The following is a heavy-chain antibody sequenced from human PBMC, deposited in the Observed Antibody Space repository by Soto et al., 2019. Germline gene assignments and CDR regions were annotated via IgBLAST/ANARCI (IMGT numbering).Heavy chain of an antibody. CDR3: ARDMGTVGPTTSLHY. CDR1: GYTFTGYY. Sequence: GASVKVSCKASGYTFTGYYMHWVRQAPGQGLEWMGWINPNSGGTNYAQKFQGWVTMTRDTSISTAYMELSRLRYDDTAVYYCARDMGTVGPTTSLHYCGQPILVPVS. J-gene: IGHJ4*02. D-gene: IGHD1-26*01. CDR2: INPNSGGT. V-gene: IGHV1-2*04.